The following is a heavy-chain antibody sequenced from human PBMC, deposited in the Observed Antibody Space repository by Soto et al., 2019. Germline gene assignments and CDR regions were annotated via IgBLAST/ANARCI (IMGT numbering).Heavy chain of an antibody. D-gene: IGHD3-10*01. CDR2: IIPIFGTA. CDR1: GGTFSSYA. J-gene: IGHJ2*01. CDR3: ASAPRRVRGVPGWYFDL. Sequence: QVQLVQSGAEVKKPGSSVKVSCKASGGTFSSYAISWVRQAPGQGLEWMGGIIPIFGTANYAQKFQGRVTITADESTSTDYMGLSSLRSEDTAVYYCASAPRRVRGVPGWYFDLWGRGTLVTVSS. V-gene: IGHV1-69*01.